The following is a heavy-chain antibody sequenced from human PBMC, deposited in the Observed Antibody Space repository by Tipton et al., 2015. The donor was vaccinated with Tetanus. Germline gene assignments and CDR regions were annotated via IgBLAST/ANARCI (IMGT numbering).Heavy chain of an antibody. CDR2: IGDTEFVT. Sequence: SLRLSCEASGFTFSTYPMYWVRQAPGKGLEWVSAIGDTEFVTYYADSLKGRFTISRDNSKNTLSLQMISLRAEDTAIYYCARGRERCRGTNCHRATDYWGQGTLVTVSS. V-gene: IGHV3-23*01. J-gene: IGHJ4*02. D-gene: IGHD2-2*01. CDR1: GFTFSTYP. CDR3: ARGRERCRGTNCHRATDY.